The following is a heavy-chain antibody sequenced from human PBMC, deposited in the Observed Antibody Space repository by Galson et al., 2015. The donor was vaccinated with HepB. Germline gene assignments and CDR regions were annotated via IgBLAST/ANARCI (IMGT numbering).Heavy chain of an antibody. CDR2: IYPGDSDT. J-gene: IGHJ3*02. Sequence: SGAEVKKPGESLKISCKGSGYSFTSYWIGWVRQMPGKGLEWMGIIYPGDSDTRYSPSFQGQVAISADKSISTAYLQWSSLKASDTAMYYCARSSIVLIVYALGAFDIWGQGTMVTVSS. D-gene: IGHD2-8*01. V-gene: IGHV5-51*01. CDR3: ARSSIVLIVYALGAFDI. CDR1: GYSFTSYW.